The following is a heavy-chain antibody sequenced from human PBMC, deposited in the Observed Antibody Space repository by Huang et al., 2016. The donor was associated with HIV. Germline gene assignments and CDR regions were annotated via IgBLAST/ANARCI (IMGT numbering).Heavy chain of an antibody. CDR3: ASSPSEVFGVFDY. CDR2: LNTYTGNP. Sequence: QVQLVQSGSELKKPGASVKVSCKASGYTFTSYAMNWVRQAPGQGIGWMGWLNTYTGNPTYAQGFTGRFGFSLDTSVSTAYLQISSLKAEDTAVYYCASSPSEVFGVFDYWGQGTLVTVSS. V-gene: IGHV7-4-1*02. J-gene: IGHJ4*02. CDR1: GYTFTSYA. D-gene: IGHD3-3*01.